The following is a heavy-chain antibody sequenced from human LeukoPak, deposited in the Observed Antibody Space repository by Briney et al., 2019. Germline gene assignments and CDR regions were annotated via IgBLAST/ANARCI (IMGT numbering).Heavy chain of an antibody. J-gene: IGHJ2*01. CDR2: INHSGTTT. CDR3: ARSWGGWYFDL. V-gene: IGHV4-34*01. Sequence: PSETLSLTCAVYGGSFSDYYWTWIRQPPGKRLEWIGEINHSGTTTNYTPSLKSRVTISVDTSKNQFSLQLNSVTPEDTAVYYRARSWGGWYFDLWGRGTLVTVSS. D-gene: IGHD7-27*01. CDR1: GGSFSDYY.